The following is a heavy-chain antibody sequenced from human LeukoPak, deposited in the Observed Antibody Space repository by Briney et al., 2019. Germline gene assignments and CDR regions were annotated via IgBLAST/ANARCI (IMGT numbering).Heavy chain of an antibody. CDR3: ARGRWLPNAFDI. Sequence: SETLSLTCTVSGYSINSYYWNWVWQPPGKGLEWIGYIYYSGRTDYNPSLKSRVTISVDTSKHQFSMKLKSVTAADTAVYSCARGRWLPNAFDIWGQGTMVTVFS. CDR2: IYYSGRT. J-gene: IGHJ3*02. V-gene: IGHV4-59*01. CDR1: GYSINSYY. D-gene: IGHD5-24*01.